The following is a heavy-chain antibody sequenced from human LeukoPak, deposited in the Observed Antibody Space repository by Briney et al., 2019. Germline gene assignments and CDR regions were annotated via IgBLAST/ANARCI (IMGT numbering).Heavy chain of an antibody. D-gene: IGHD6-13*01. V-gene: IGHV3-33*01. CDR1: GFTFSSYG. J-gene: IGHJ4*02. CDR3: ARDSSSSNFDY. Sequence: GRSLRLSCAASGFTFSSYGMHWVRQAPGKGLESVAVIWYDGSNKYYADSVKGRFTISRDNSKNTLYLQMNSLRAEDTAVYYCARDSSSSNFDYWGQGTLVTVSS. CDR2: IWYDGSNK.